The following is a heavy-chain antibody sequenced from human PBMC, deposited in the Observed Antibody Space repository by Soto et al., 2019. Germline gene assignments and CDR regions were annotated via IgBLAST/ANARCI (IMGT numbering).Heavy chain of an antibody. J-gene: IGHJ4*02. V-gene: IGHV2-5*02. CDR2: IYWDDSK. CDR3: AHKGPEDWPLDY. CDR1: GFSLSTSGVG. D-gene: IGHD3-9*01. Sequence: QITLKESGPTLVRPTQTLTLTCAFSGFSLSTSGVGVGWIHQPPGKALEWFAVIYWDDSKHYRQALRSRLTIPKDTSKNQVVLTMTNMDPMDTGTYYCAHKGPEDWPLDYWGQGTLVTVSS.